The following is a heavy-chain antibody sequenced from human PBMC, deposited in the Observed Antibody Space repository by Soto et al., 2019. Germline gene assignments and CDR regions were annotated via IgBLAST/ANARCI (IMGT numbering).Heavy chain of an antibody. J-gene: IGHJ4*02. CDR1: GGSFSGYY. D-gene: IGHD6-19*01. CDR2: INHSGST. V-gene: IGHV4-34*01. Sequence: SETLSLTCAVYGGSFSGYYWSWIRQPPGKGLEWIGEINHSGSTNYNPSLKSRVTISVDTSKNQFSLKLSSVTAADTAVYYCARGYTSGRSQYFDYWGQGTLVTVSA. CDR3: ARGYTSGRSQYFDY.